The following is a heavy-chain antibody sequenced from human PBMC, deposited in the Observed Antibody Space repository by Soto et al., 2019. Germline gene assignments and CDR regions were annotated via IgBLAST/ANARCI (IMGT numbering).Heavy chain of an antibody. D-gene: IGHD4-17*01. Sequence: SETLSLTCTVSGGSISSYYWSWIRQPPGKGLEWIGYIYYSGSTNYNPSLKSRVTISVDTSKNQFSLKLSSVTAADTAVYYCARVFRGSYGDYVGYYYYYMDVWGKGTTVTVSS. V-gene: IGHV4-59*01. CDR1: GGSISSYY. CDR3: ARVFRGSYGDYVGYYYYYMDV. CDR2: IYYSGST. J-gene: IGHJ6*03.